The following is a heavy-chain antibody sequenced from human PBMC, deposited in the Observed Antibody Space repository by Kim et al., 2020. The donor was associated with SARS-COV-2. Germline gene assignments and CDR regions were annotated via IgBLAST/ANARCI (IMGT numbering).Heavy chain of an antibody. V-gene: IGHV4-34*01. D-gene: IGHD4-17*01. J-gene: IGHJ4*02. CDR3: ARANDYGDLLYYFDY. Sequence: PSLKSRVTISVDTSKNQFSLKLSSVTAADTAVYYCARANDYGDLLYYFDYWGQGTLVTVSS.